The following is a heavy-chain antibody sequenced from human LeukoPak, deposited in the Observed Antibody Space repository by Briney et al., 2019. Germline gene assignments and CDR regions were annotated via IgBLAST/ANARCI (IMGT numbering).Heavy chain of an antibody. J-gene: IGHJ4*02. V-gene: IGHV3-21*01. Sequence: PGGSLRLSCAASGFTFSSYSMNWVRQAPGKGLEWVSSISSSSSYIYYADSVKGRFTISRDNAKNSLYLRMNSLRAEDTAVYYCARGGHCTNGVCYIKFDYWGQGTPVTVSS. CDR2: ISSSSSYI. D-gene: IGHD2-8*01. CDR1: GFTFSSYS. CDR3: ARGGHCTNGVCYIKFDY.